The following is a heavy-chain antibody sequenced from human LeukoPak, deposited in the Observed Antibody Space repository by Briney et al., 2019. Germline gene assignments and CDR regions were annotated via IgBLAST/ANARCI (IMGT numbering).Heavy chain of an antibody. CDR2: ISSSSSYI. CDR3: ARVLYGSGSYDLDY. J-gene: IGHJ4*02. Sequence: PGGSLRLSRAASGFTFSSYSMNWVRQAPGKGLEWVSSISSSSSYIYYADSVKGRFTISRDNAKNSLYLQMNSLRAEDTAVYYCARVLYGSGSYDLDYWGQGTLVTVSS. V-gene: IGHV3-21*01. D-gene: IGHD3-10*01. CDR1: GFTFSSYS.